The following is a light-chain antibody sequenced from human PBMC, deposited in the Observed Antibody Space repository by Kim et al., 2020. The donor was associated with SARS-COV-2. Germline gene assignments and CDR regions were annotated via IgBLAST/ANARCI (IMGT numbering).Light chain of an antibody. V-gene: IGLV3-1*01. CDR2: QDR. CDR1: KLGDKY. J-gene: IGLJ2*01. CDR3: QAWDSSTDVV. Sequence: VSPGQTASITCSGDKLGDKYASWYQQRPGQSPVLLIYQDRKRPSGIPERFSGSNSGNTATLTISGTQAMDEADYYCQAWDSSTDVVFGGGTKLTVL.